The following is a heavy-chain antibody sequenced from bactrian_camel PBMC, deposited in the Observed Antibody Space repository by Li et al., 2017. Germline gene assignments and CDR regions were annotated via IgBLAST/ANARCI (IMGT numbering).Heavy chain of an antibody. CDR3: ASSPLKPKPWTAVSEYNT. J-gene: IGHJ4*01. Sequence: HVQLVESGGGSVHAGGSLRLSCAASGTTVNSNSIGWFRQAPGKEREGVASIYIGGGNTYYADSVKGRFTLSEDSAKNTLYLQMDALKPEDTAIYYCASSPLKPKPWTAVSEYNTWGQGTQVTVS. CDR1: GTTVNSNS. D-gene: IGHD8*01. V-gene: IGHV3S54*01. CDR2: IYIGGGNT.